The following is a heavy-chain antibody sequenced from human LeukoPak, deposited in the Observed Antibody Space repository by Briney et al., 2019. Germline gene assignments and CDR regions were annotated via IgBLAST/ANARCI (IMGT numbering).Heavy chain of an antibody. Sequence: PSETLSLTCAVYGGSFSGYYWSWIRQPPGKGLEWIGEINHSGSTNYNPSLKSRVTISVDTSKNQISLKLSSVTAADTAVYYCARRRGYYYYMDVWGKGTTVTISS. CDR3: ARRRGYYYYMDV. CDR2: INHSGST. CDR1: GGSFSGYY. D-gene: IGHD3-10*01. J-gene: IGHJ6*03. V-gene: IGHV4-34*01.